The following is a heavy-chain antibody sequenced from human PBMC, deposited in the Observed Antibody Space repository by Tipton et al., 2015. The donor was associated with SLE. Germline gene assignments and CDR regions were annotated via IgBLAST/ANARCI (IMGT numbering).Heavy chain of an antibody. J-gene: IGHJ6*03. CDR2: IYYSGST. V-gene: IGHV4-39*01. CDR3: ARHLAVTTIYGYYYYYMDV. CDR1: GGSISSYY. Sequence: TLSLTCTVSGGSISSYYWGWIRQPPGKGLEWIGSIYYSGSTYYNPSLKSRVTISVDTSKNQFSLKLSSVTAADTAVYYCARHLAVTTIYGYYYYYMDVWGKGTTVTVSS. D-gene: IGHD4-17*01.